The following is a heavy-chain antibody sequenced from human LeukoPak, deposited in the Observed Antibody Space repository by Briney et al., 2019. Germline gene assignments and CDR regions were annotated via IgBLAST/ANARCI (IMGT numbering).Heavy chain of an antibody. V-gene: IGHV1-69*01. CDR2: IIPIFGTA. D-gene: IGHD4-17*01. CDR3: ARDGSYGDYVQDYYYYYGMDV. J-gene: IGHJ6*02. CDR1: GGTFSSYA. Sequence: GASVKVSCKASGGTFSSYAISWVRQAPGQGLKWMGGIIPIFGTANYAQKFQGRVTITADESTSTAYMELSSLRSEDTAVYYCARDGSYGDYVQDYYYYYGMDVWGQGTTVTVSS.